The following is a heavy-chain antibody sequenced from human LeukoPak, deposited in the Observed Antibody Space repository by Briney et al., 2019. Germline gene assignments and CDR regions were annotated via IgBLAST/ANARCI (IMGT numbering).Heavy chain of an antibody. J-gene: IGHJ2*01. CDR2: VYRSGNT. CDR1: GGSISQYY. V-gene: IGHV4-59*01. Sequence: SETLSLTCTLSGGSISQYYWSWIRQPPGKGPEWLGYVYRSGNTNYNPSLKSRVTITADTSKNHFSLNLTSVTAADTAVYYCASVKDFAYSFFDLWGRGTLVTVSS. CDR3: ASVKDFAYSFFDL.